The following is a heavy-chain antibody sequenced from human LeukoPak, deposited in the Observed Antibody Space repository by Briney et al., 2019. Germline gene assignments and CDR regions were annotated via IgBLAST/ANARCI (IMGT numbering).Heavy chain of an antibody. Sequence: ASVKVSCKASGYTFTRYAMHWVRQAPGQRLEWMGWINAGNGNTKYSQKFQGRVIITRDTSASTAYMELSSLRSEDTAVYYCARGGDGGYFDYWGQGTLVTVSS. D-gene: IGHD4-23*01. V-gene: IGHV1-3*01. CDR1: GYTFTRYA. J-gene: IGHJ4*02. CDR2: INAGNGNT. CDR3: ARGGDGGYFDY.